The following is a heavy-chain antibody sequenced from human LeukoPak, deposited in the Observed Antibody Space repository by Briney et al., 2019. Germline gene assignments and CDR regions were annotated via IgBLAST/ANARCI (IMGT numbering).Heavy chain of an antibody. J-gene: IGHJ4*02. CDR1: ASPFIVTNSA. CDR2: ISGSGGST. CDR3: AKDRLGAMMYFDF. V-gene: IGHV3-23*01. D-gene: IGHD1-26*01. Sequence: PGGSLRLSCAASASPFIVTNSAMHWVRQAPGKGLEWVSAISGSGGSTYYADSVKGRVTISRDNSKNTLYLQVNSLRVEDTAVYYCAKDRLGAMMYFDFWGQGTLVTVSS.